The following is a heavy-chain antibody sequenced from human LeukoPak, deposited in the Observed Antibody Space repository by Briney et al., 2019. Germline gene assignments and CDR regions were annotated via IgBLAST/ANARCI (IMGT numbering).Heavy chain of an antibody. Sequence: GRSLRLSCAASGFTFSSYGMHWVRQAPGKGLEWVAVISYDGSNKYYADSVKGRFTISRDNSKNTLYLQMNSLRAEDTAVYYCAKGYSSGPGWFDPWGQGTLVTVSS. V-gene: IGHV3-30*18. D-gene: IGHD6-19*01. CDR2: ISYDGSNK. J-gene: IGHJ5*02. CDR1: GFTFSSYG. CDR3: AKGYSSGPGWFDP.